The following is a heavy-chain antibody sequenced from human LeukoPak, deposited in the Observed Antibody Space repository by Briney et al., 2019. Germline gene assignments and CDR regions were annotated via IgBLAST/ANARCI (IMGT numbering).Heavy chain of an antibody. Sequence: PGRSLRLSCAATGFIFDNYGMLWVRQAPGKGLEWVAVIAYDGSNKVYADSVKGRFTISRDNSKNTLYLQMNSLRGEDTAVYYGAKEKAIATIYYGLDVWGQGTTVTVSS. CDR1: GFIFDNYG. CDR3: AKEKAIATIYYGLDV. D-gene: IGHD1-1*01. CDR2: IAYDGSNK. J-gene: IGHJ6*01. V-gene: IGHV3-30*18.